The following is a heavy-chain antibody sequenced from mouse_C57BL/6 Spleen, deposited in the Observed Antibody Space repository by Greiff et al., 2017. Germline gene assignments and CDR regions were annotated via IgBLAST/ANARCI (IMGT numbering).Heavy chain of an antibody. Sequence: EVKVEESGGGLVQPGGSMKLSCVASGFTFSNYWMNWVRQSPEKGLEWVAQIRLKSDNYATHYAESVKGRFTISRDASKSIVYLQMNNLRAEDTGIYYCTGRGYYGSSWFAYWGQGTTLTVSS. J-gene: IGHJ2*01. CDR3: TGRGYYGSSWFAY. CDR2: IRLKSDNYAT. D-gene: IGHD1-1*01. V-gene: IGHV6-3*01. CDR1: GFTFSNYW.